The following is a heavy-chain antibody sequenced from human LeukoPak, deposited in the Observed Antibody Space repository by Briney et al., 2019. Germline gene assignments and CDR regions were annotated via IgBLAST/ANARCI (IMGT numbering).Heavy chain of an antibody. D-gene: IGHD1-26*01. Sequence: GGSLRLSCAASGFTVSSNYMSWVRQAPGKGLEWVSVIYSGGSTYYADSVKGRFTISRDNSKNTLYLQMNSLRAEDTAVYYCARGNWSGSYYLFDYWGQGTLVTVSP. V-gene: IGHV3-66*01. CDR1: GFTVSSNY. CDR2: IYSGGST. J-gene: IGHJ4*02. CDR3: ARGNWSGSYYLFDY.